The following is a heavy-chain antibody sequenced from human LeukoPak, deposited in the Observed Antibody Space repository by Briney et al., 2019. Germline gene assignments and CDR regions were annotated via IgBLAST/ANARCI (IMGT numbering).Heavy chain of an antibody. CDR2: IFYGGTT. V-gene: IGHV4-59*01. Sequence: SETLSLTCTVAGGSISGYYWSWIRQPPGKGLEYIGFIFYGGTTKYSPSLKSRAAISVDTSKNQFSLTLTSVTAADTALYYCARGRYYYDSSGYYYDNWFDPWGQGTLVTVSS. D-gene: IGHD3-22*01. CDR3: ARGRYYYDSSGYYYDNWFDP. CDR1: GGSISGYY. J-gene: IGHJ5*02.